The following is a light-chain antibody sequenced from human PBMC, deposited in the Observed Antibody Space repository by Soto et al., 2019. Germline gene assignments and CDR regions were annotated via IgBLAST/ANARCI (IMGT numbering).Light chain of an antibody. CDR1: SSDVGSYNL. V-gene: IGLV2-23*01. CDR2: EGS. Sequence: QSALTHPASVSGSPGQSITVSCTGTSSDVGSYNLVSWYQQHLGKAPKLMIYEGSKRPSGISNRFSGSKSGNTASLTISGLQAEDEAEYYCCSYADSSRIYVFGSGTKLTVL. J-gene: IGLJ1*01. CDR3: CSYADSSRIYV.